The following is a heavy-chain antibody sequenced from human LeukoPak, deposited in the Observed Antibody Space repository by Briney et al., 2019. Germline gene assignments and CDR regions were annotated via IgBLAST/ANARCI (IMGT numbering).Heavy chain of an antibody. J-gene: IGHJ4*02. CDR2: IIPIFGTA. Sequence: ASVKVSCKASGGTFSSYAISWVRQAPGQGLEWMGGIIPIFGTANYAQKFQGRVTITADESTSTAYMELSSLRSEDTAVYYCASGIAAEEGPDYWGQGTLVTVSS. V-gene: IGHV1-69*13. D-gene: IGHD6-13*01. CDR3: ASGIAAEEGPDY. CDR1: GGTFSSYA.